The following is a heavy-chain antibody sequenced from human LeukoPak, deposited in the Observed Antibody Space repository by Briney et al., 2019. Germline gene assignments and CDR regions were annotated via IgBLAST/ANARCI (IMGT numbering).Heavy chain of an antibody. CDR2: IYYSGST. CDR3: AREGRWLHFNDY. Sequence: SETLSLTCTVSGGSISSYYWSWIRQPPGKGLEWIGYIYYSGSTNYNPSLKSRVTISIDTSKNQFSLKLSSVTAADTAVYYCAREGRWLHFNDYWGQGTLVTVSS. V-gene: IGHV4-59*12. J-gene: IGHJ4*02. CDR1: GGSISSYY. D-gene: IGHD5-24*01.